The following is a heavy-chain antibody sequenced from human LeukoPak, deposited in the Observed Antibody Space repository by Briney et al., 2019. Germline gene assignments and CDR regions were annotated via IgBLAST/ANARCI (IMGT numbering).Heavy chain of an antibody. J-gene: IGHJ6*02. V-gene: IGHV3-53*01. D-gene: IGHD2-2*01. Sequence: PGESLRLSCAASGFTVSSNYMSWVRQAPGKGLEWVSVIYSVGSTYYADSVEGRFTISRDNAKDSVYLQMNSLRAEDTAVYYCAREVVVVPDYYYYGLDVWGQGTTVTVSS. CDR1: GFTVSSNY. CDR3: AREVVVVPDYYYYGLDV. CDR2: IYSVGST.